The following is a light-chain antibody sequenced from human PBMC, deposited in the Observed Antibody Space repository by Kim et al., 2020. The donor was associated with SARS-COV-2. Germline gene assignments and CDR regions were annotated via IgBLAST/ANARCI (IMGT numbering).Light chain of an antibody. CDR2: GTS. V-gene: IGKV3-20*01. J-gene: IGKJ3*01. CDR3: QHFGSSLFT. CDR1: QSVSSTS. Sequence: SPGERANLSCRASQSVSSTSLAGYQQKPGQAPRLLIYGTSSRATGIPDRFSGSGSGTDFTLTITRLEPEDFAVYYCQHFGSSLFTFGPGTKVDIK.